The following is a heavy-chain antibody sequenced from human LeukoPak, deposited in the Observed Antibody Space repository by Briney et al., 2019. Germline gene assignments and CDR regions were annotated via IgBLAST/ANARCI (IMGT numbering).Heavy chain of an antibody. Sequence: SETLSLTCTVSGGSISSYYWSWIRQPAGKGLEWIGRIYTSGSTNYNPSLKSRVTMSVDTSKNQFSLKLSSVTAADTAVYYCARDADIVVASELYFDYWGQGTLVTVSS. V-gene: IGHV4-4*07. CDR1: GGSISSYY. CDR2: IYTSGST. J-gene: IGHJ4*02. CDR3: ARDADIVVASELYFDY. D-gene: IGHD2-2*01.